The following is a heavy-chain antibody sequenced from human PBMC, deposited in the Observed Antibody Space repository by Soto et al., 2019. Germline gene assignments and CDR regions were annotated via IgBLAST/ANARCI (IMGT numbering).Heavy chain of an antibody. CDR3: ARDQNCSGGSCYSGGWFDP. J-gene: IGHJ5*02. D-gene: IGHD2-15*01. V-gene: IGHV4-30-2*01. Sequence: KTSETLSLTCAVSGGSISSGGYSWSWIRQPPGKGLEWIGYIYHSGSTYYNPSLKSRVTISVDMSKNQFSLKLSSVTAADTAVYYCARDQNCSGGSCYSGGWFDPWGQGTLVTVSS. CDR2: IYHSGST. CDR1: GGSISSGGYS.